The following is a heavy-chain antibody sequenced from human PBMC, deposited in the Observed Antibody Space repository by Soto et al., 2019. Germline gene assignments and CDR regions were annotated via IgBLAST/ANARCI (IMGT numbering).Heavy chain of an antibody. D-gene: IGHD1-26*01. CDR2: VSAYNRNT. J-gene: IGHJ4*02. Sequence: QVQLVQSGPEVKKPGASVKVSCKGSGYTFSNYGVTWVRQAPGQGLERLGWVSAYNRNTDNAQKFEDRATMTIDTSTNTAYLELRGLTPDDPAVYYCARERRWEPLLYWGQGTL. CDR1: GYTFSNYG. CDR3: ARERRWEPLLY. V-gene: IGHV1-18*01.